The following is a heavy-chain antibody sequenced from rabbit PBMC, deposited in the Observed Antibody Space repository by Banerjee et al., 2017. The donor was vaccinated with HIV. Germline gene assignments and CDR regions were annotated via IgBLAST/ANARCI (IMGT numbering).Heavy chain of an antibody. D-gene: IGHD2-1*01. Sequence: EESGGGLVKPEGSLTLTCTASGFSFSSSSWICWVRQAPGKGLEWIACIDAGYRGTTCCACWAKCRFTISKTSSTTLTRQMTGLTAADTATYFCARDDYGFNLWGPGTLFTVS. J-gene: IGHJ4*01. V-gene: IGHV1S45*01. CDR2: IDAGYRGTT. CDR1: GFSFSSSSW. CDR3: ARDDYGFNL.